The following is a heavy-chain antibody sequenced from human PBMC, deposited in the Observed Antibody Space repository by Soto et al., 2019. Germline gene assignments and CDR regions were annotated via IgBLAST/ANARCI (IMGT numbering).Heavy chain of an antibody. CDR3: ARLLSRIYGSGSYYTHHYYYMDV. J-gene: IGHJ6*03. Sequence: GESLKISCKGSGYSFTSYWIGWVRQMPGKGLEWIGIIYPGDSDTRYSPSFQGQVTISADKSISTAYLQWSSLKASDTAMYYCARLLSRIYGSGSYYTHHYYYMDVWGKGTTVTVSS. V-gene: IGHV5-51*01. D-gene: IGHD3-10*01. CDR1: GYSFTSYW. CDR2: IYPGDSDT.